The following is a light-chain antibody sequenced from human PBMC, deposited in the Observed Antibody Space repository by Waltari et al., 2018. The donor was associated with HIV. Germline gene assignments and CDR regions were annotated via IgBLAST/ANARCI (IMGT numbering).Light chain of an antibody. J-gene: IGKJ3*01. CDR2: AAS. CDR1: EDISNH. V-gene: IGKV1-27*01. Sequence: DMQMTQSPSSLSASVGDRITITCRAGEDISNHLAWYQQRPGKVPKLLISAASTLQSGVPSRFSGTGSGSFFTLTISSLQPEDVATYFCQKYNFAPFSFGPGTKVDLK. CDR3: QKYNFAPFS.